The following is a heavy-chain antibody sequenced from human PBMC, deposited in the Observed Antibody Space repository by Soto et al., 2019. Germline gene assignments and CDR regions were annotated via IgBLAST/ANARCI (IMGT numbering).Heavy chain of an antibody. V-gene: IGHV1-46*03. D-gene: IGHD2-15*01. J-gene: IGHJ6*03. CDR1: GYTFTNFY. CDR2: INPSGGST. Sequence: QVQLVQSGAEGKKPGASVKVSCKASGYTFTNFYINWVRQAPGPWPEWMGLINPSGGSTSNVRKFQGRVTMTRGTFTRTFYIDLSSLTSEDTAVYYSCRGLGGPLTSAAADSAANAGAVMDVWGKGTTVRVSS. CDR3: CRGLGGPLTSAAADSAANAGAVMDV.